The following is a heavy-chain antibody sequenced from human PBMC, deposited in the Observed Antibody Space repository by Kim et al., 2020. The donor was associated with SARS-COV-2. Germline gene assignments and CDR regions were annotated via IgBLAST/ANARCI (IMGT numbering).Heavy chain of an antibody. Sequence: SETLSLTCTVSGGSINNYFWTWIRQPPGRGLEWIGYIYFSGSTNYNPSLKSRVTISVDTSKNQFSLKLSSVTAADTAVYYCARGTYGNYYGSDYCGQGTLVTVSS. V-gene: IGHV4-59*01. D-gene: IGHD3-10*01. CDR3: ARGTYGNYYGSDY. J-gene: IGHJ4*02. CDR1: GGSINNYF. CDR2: IYFSGST.